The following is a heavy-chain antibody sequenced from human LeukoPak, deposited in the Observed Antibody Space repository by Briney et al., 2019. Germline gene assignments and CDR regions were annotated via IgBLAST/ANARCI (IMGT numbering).Heavy chain of an antibody. V-gene: IGHV3-74*01. CDR1: GFSFSSYW. CDR2: INSDGSST. CDR3: AREAYVSHCFDT. D-gene: IGHD3-10*02. J-gene: IGHJ3*02. Sequence: GGSLRLSCAASGFSFSSYWMYWVRQAPGKGLVWVSHINSDGSSTDYADSVKGRFTTSRDNAKNTLHLQMNSLRVEDTALYYCAREAYVSHCFDTWGQGTMVTVSS.